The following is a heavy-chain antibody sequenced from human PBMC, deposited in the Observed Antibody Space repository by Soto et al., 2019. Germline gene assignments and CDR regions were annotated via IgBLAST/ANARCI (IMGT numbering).Heavy chain of an antibody. CDR1: GFTFSDYY. Sequence: QVQLVESGGGLGKPGGSLRLSCAASGFTFSDYYMSWIRQAPGKGLEWVSYISSSSSYTNYADSVKGRFTISRDNAKNSLYLQMNSLRAEDTAVYYCARDADILTGSDAFDIWGQGTMVTVSS. CDR3: ARDADILTGSDAFDI. CDR2: ISSSSSYT. V-gene: IGHV3-11*05. J-gene: IGHJ3*02. D-gene: IGHD3-9*01.